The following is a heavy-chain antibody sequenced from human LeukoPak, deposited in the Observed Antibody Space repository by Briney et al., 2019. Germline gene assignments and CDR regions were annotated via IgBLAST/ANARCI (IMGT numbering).Heavy chain of an antibody. CDR1: GGSVSSSGYY. D-gene: IGHD5-18*01. V-gene: IGHV4-61*08. J-gene: IGHJ4*02. Sequence: SETLSLTCTVSGGSVSSSGYYWSWIRQPPGKGLEWIGYISYSGSTNYNPSLKSRVTMTVDTSKNQFSLKLSSVTAADTAVYYCASVRGYSYNYWGQGTLVTVSS. CDR3: ASVRGYSYNY. CDR2: ISYSGST.